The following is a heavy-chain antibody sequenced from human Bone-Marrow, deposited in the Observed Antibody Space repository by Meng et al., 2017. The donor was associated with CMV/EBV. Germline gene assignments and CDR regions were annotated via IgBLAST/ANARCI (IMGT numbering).Heavy chain of an antibody. J-gene: IGHJ5*02. D-gene: IGHD2-2*01. Sequence: GGSLRLSCAASGFTFSSYGMHWVRQAPGKGLEWVAFIRYDGSNKYYADSVKGRFTISRDNAKNTLYLQMNSLRAEDTAVYYCAKPSSTSFNWFDPWGQGTLVTVSS. V-gene: IGHV3-30*02. CDR1: GFTFSSYG. CDR2: IRYDGSNK. CDR3: AKPSSTSFNWFDP.